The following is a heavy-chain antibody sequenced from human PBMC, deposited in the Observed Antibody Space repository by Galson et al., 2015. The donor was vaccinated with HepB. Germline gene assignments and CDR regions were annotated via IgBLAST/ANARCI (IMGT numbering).Heavy chain of an antibody. CDR3: AKDKGIGGAFDT. CDR1: GFTFNNYF. Sequence: SLRLSCAASGFTFNNYFMTWVRQAPGKGLEWVANIKPDGSDGYYVDSVTGRFTISRDNAKNSLYLQMNSLRAEDTAVYYCAKDKGIGGAFDTRGQGTLVTVSS. J-gene: IGHJ3*02. CDR2: IKPDGSDG. V-gene: IGHV3-7*03. D-gene: IGHD3-16*01.